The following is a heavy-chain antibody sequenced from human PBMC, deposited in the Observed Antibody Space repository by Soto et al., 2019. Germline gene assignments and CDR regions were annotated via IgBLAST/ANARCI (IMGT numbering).Heavy chain of an antibody. CDR2: ISYDGSNK. CDR3: AKDIETNYYYYGMDV. J-gene: IGHJ6*02. Sequence: GGSLRLSCAASGFTFSSYGMHWVRQAPGKGLEWVAVISYDGSNKYYADPVKGRFTISRDNSKNTLYLQMNSLRAEDTAVYYCAKDIETNYYYYGMDVWGQGTTVTVSS. D-gene: IGHD3-16*02. CDR1: GFTFSSYG. V-gene: IGHV3-30*18.